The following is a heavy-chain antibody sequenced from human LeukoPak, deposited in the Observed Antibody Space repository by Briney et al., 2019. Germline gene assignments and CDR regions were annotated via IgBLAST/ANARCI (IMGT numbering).Heavy chain of an antibody. Sequence: SETLTLTCAAYGGSFSGYYWSWIRQPPGKGLEWIGEINHSGSTNYNPSFKSRVTTSVDTSKKQFSLKLSSVTAADTAVYYCARLVYDSSGYYYVRYFDYWGQGTPVTVSS. V-gene: IGHV4-34*01. D-gene: IGHD3-22*01. CDR3: ARLVYDSSGYYYVRYFDY. CDR1: GGSFSGYY. CDR2: INHSGST. J-gene: IGHJ4*03.